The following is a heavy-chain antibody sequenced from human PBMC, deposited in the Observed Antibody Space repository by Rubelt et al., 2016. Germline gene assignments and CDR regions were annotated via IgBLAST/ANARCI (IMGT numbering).Heavy chain of an antibody. CDR1: GYTFTSCG. CDR3: ARAHGGEGFDY. CDR2: ISAYNGTT. V-gene: IGHV1-18*01. Sequence: KASGYTFTSCGISWVRQAPGQGLEWMGWISAYNGTTDYALKLQGRVTMTTDTFTRTAYMELRSLRADDTAVYYCARAHGGEGFDYWGQGTLVTVSS. D-gene: IGHD3-10*01. J-gene: IGHJ4*02.